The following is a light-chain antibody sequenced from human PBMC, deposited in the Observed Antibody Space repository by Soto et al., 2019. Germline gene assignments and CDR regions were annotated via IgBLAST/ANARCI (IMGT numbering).Light chain of an antibody. CDR2: AAS. Sequence: DIQMTQSPSTLSASVGDRVVITCRASQSITTWLAWYQQKPGKAPKLLIYAASTLQSGVPSRFSGSGSGTDFTLTISSLQPDDFAIYYCQQYNSYSWTFGQGTKVDI. CDR3: QQYNSYSWT. J-gene: IGKJ1*01. CDR1: QSITTW. V-gene: IGKV1-5*01.